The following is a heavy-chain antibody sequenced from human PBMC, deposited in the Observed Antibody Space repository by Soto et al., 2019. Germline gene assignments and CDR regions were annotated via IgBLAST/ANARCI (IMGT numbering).Heavy chain of an antibody. J-gene: IGHJ6*03. CDR1: GFTFSSYA. D-gene: IGHD2-2*01. Sequence: GGSLRLSCAASGFTFSSYAMSWVRQAPGKGLERVSAISGSGGSTYYADSVKGRFTISRDNSKNTLYLQMNSLRAEDTAVYYCAKEDIVVVPAAISHYYYYMDVWGKGTTVTVSS. CDR2: ISGSGGST. CDR3: AKEDIVVVPAAISHYYYYMDV. V-gene: IGHV3-23*01.